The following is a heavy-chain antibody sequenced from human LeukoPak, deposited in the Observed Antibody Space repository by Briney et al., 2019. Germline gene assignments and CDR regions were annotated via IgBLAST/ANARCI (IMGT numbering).Heavy chain of an antibody. D-gene: IGHD5-12*01. V-gene: IGHV1-3*01. CDR1: GYTFTSYA. CDR3: ARAGGIVATASDY. J-gene: IGHJ4*02. CDR2: INAGNGNT. Sequence: GASVKFSCKASGYTFTSYAMHWVRQAPGQRLEWMGWINAGNGNTKYSQKFQGRVTITRDTSASTAYMELSSLRSEDTAVYYCARAGGIVATASDYWGQGTLVTVSS.